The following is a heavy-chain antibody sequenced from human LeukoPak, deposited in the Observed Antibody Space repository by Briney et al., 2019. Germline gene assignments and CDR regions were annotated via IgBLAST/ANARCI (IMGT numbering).Heavy chain of an antibody. CDR1: GFTFSTYW. CDR2: INSDGSST. J-gene: IGHJ3*02. V-gene: IGHV3-74*01. CDR3: ARGGSPPEALGDAFDI. Sequence: PGGSLRLSRAASGFTFSTYWMHWVRQAPGKGLVRVSRINSDGSSTIYADSVKGRFTISRDNAKNTLYLQMNSLRAEDTAVYYCARGGSPPEALGDAFDIWGQGTMVTVSS. D-gene: IGHD1-26*01.